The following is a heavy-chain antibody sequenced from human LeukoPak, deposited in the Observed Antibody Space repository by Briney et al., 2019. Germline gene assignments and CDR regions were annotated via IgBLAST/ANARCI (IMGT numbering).Heavy chain of an antibody. V-gene: IGHV3-48*01. Sequence: GGSLRLSCAASGFTFSSYSMNWVRQAPGKGLEWVSYISSSSSTIYYADAVKGRFTISRDNAKNSLYLQMNSLRAEDTAVYYCARRWRDGSNLGLYNYYMDVWGKGTTVTISS. D-gene: IGHD5-24*01. J-gene: IGHJ6*03. CDR2: ISSSSSTI. CDR3: ARRWRDGSNLGLYNYYMDV. CDR1: GFTFSSYS.